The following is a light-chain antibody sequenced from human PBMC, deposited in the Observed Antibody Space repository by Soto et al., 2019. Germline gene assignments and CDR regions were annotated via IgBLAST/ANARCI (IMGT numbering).Light chain of an antibody. CDR3: SSYTSISTVV. V-gene: IGLV2-14*01. CDR1: SSDVGGYNY. J-gene: IGLJ2*01. CDR2: EVS. Sequence: QSALTQPASVSGSPGQSITISCTGTSSDVGGYNYVSWYQQHPGKAPKLTIYEVSNRPAGVSNRFSGSKSGNTASLTISGLQAEDEADYYCSSYTSISTVVFGGGTKLTVL.